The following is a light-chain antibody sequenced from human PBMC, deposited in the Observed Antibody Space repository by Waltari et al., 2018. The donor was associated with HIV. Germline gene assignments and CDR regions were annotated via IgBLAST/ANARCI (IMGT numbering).Light chain of an antibody. CDR3: QQRSNWPPYT. CDR1: QSVSNY. J-gene: IGKJ2*01. V-gene: IGKV3-11*01. CDR2: DAS. Sequence: EIVLTQSRATLSLSPGGRATLSCRASQSVSNYLAWYQQKPGQAPSLLIYDASNRATGLPARLSGNGYGIYFTLPITSLEPEYFAVYDRQQRSNWPPYTFGQGTKLEIK.